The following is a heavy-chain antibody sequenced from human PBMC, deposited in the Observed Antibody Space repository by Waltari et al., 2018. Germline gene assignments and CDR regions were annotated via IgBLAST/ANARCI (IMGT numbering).Heavy chain of an antibody. CDR3: AKDLSGSYSFFDY. D-gene: IGHD1-26*01. Sequence: VELVESGGGVVRPGRSLSLSCPAAGFTFSGYGMPWARRAPGKGLEWVAVISYVGSNKYYADSMKGRFTISRDNSKNTLYLQMNSLRAEDTAVYYCAKDLSGSYSFFDYWGQGTLVTVSS. CDR2: ISYVGSNK. CDR1: GFTFSGYG. V-gene: IGHV3-30*18. J-gene: IGHJ4*02.